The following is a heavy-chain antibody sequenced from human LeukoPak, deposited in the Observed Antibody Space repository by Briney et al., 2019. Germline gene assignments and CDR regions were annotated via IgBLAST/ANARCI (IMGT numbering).Heavy chain of an antibody. CDR2: IYTSGST. CDR3: ARTPGIAVAAYFDY. V-gene: IGHV4-4*09. Sequence: SETLSFTCTVSGGPISSYYWSWIRQPPGKGLEWIGYIYTSGSTNYNPSLKSRVTISVDTSKNQFSLKLSSVTAADMAVYYCARTPGIAVAAYFDYWGQGTLVTVSS. D-gene: IGHD6-19*01. CDR1: GGPISSYY. J-gene: IGHJ4*02.